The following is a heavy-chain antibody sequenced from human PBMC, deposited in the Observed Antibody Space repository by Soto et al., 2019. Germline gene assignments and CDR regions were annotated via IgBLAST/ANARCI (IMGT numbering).Heavy chain of an antibody. J-gene: IGHJ6*02. Sequence: ASVKVSCKASGGTFSSYAISWVRQAPGQGLEWMGGIIPIFGTANYAQKFQGRVTITADKSTSTAYMELSSLRSEDTAVYYCARRLTYYDFWSGYPPYYYYYGMDGWGQGTTVTVAS. V-gene: IGHV1-69*06. CDR2: IIPIFGTA. CDR1: GGTFSSYA. D-gene: IGHD3-3*01. CDR3: ARRLTYYDFWSGYPPYYYYYGMDG.